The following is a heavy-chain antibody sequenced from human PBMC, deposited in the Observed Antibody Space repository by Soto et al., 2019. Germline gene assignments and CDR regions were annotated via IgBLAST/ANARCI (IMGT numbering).Heavy chain of an antibody. CDR3: AKDPKCCTIGSHFLDNWFDP. V-gene: IGHV3-30*18. D-gene: IGHD2-8*01. Sequence: GGSLRLSCAASGFTFSNYGMHWVRQTPGKGLEWVAVISYDGSHQFYTDSVKGRFTISRDNSKNTLYLQMNSLKTEDTAMYYCAKDPKCCTIGSHFLDNWFDPWGQGTLVTASS. CDR1: GFTFSNYG. CDR2: ISYDGSHQ. J-gene: IGHJ5*02.